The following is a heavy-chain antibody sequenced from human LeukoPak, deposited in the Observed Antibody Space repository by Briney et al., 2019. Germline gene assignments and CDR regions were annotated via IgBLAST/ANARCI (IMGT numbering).Heavy chain of an antibody. D-gene: IGHD3-22*01. Sequence: SETLSLTCTVSGGSISSLYYSWIRQPPGKGLEWIGYIYYSGSTNYNPSLKSRVTISVDTSKNQFSLKLSSVTAADTTVYYCAVESYENSNYSPEVPGTWGQGTLVTVSS. J-gene: IGHJ4*02. V-gene: IGHV4-59*08. CDR1: GGSISSLY. CDR3: AVESYENSNYSPEVPGT. CDR2: IYYSGST.